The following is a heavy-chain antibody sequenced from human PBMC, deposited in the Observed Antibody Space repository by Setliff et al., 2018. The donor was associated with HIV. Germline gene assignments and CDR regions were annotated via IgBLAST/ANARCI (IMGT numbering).Heavy chain of an antibody. CDR1: GFTFSNYA. V-gene: IGHV3-30*04. J-gene: IGHJ6*02. CDR3: ARDPRGLGLCSVGSCYSGGMDV. Sequence: GGSLRLSCAASGFTFSNYAIHWVRQAPGKGLKWVAVISFNGDNKFYADSVKGRFTISRDNSKNTVYLQMNSLRLEDTAVYYCARDPRGLGLCSVGSCYSGGMDVWGQGTTVTVSS. CDR2: ISFNGDNK. D-gene: IGHD2-15*01.